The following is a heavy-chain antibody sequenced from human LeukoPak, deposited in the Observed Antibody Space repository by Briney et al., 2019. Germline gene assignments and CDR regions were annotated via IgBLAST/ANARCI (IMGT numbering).Heavy chain of an antibody. D-gene: IGHD7-27*01. Sequence: SESLSLTCTVSGGSITSYYWSWIRQPPGKELEWIGYIYYSGNTNYNPSLKSRVTISVDTSKNQFSLDLTSMTAADTAVYYCATRWVLTGEPYWGQGTLVTVSS. CDR1: GGSITSYY. CDR3: ATRWVLTGEPY. CDR2: IYYSGNT. V-gene: IGHV4-59*12. J-gene: IGHJ4*02.